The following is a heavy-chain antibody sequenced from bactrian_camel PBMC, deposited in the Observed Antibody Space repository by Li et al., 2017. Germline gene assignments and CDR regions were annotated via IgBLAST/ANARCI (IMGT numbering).Heavy chain of an antibody. CDR1: DPAASGAC. D-gene: IGHD6*01. V-gene: IGHV3S55*01. Sequence: HVQLVESGGGSVQAGGSLRLSCKPSDPAASGACMAWFRQTTGNEREGVAAISSAGSADYADSVKGRFTISKDNERNTLALQMNSLKPEDSAMYYCASAAYHSNWARLEKRYYSYWGQGTQVTVS. CDR3: ASAAYHSNWARLEKRYYSY. J-gene: IGHJ4*01. CDR2: ISSAGSA.